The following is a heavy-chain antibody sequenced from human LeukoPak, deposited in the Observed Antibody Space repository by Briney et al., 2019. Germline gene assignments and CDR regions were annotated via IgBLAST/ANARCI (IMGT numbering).Heavy chain of an antibody. J-gene: IGHJ5*02. CDR2: INPKNGGT. CDR1: GYTFIDFY. Sequence: ASVKVSCKASGYTFIDFYMHWVRQAPGQGLEWMRWINPKNGGTNYAQKFQGRVTMTRDTSISTAYMELSRLRSDDTAAYYCARVSSTTYGDWFDPWGRGTLVTVSS. V-gene: IGHV1-2*02. CDR3: ARVSSTTYGDWFDP. D-gene: IGHD2/OR15-2a*01.